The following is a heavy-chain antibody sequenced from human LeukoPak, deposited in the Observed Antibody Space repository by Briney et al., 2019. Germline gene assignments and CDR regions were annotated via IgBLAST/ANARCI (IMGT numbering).Heavy chain of an antibody. J-gene: IGHJ4*02. Sequence: GGSLRLSCAASGFTFSSYGMHWVRQAPGKGLEWVAVISYDGSNKYYADSVKGRFTISRDNSKNTLYLQMNSLRAEDTAVYYCAREYYYDSSGPFDYWGQGTLVTVSS. CDR3: AREYYYDSSGPFDY. D-gene: IGHD3-22*01. V-gene: IGHV3-30*19. CDR1: GFTFSSYG. CDR2: ISYDGSNK.